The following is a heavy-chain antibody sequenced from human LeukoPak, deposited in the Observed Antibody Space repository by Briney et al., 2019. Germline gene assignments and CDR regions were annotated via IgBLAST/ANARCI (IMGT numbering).Heavy chain of an antibody. CDR2: ISAYNGNT. D-gene: IGHD2-15*01. CDR3: ARVGVSCSGGSCYSDHFDY. J-gene: IGHJ4*02. CDR1: GYTFTSYD. V-gene: IGHV1-18*01. Sequence: ASVKVSCKASGYTFTSYDINWVRQATGQGLEWMGWISAYNGNTNYAQKLQGRVTMTTDTSTSTAYMELRNLRSEDTAVYYRARVGVSCSGGSCYSDHFDYWGQGTLVTVSS.